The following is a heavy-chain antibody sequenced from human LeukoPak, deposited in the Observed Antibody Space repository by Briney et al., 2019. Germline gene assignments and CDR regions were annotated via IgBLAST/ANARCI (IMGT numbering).Heavy chain of an antibody. CDR1: GGSFSGYY. D-gene: IGHD5-12*01. V-gene: IGHV4-59*01. CDR2: IYYSGST. CDR3: ARVDYSGYDTRGWFDP. Sequence: SETLSLTCAVYGGSFSGYYWSWIRQPPGKGLEWIGYIYYSGSTNYNPSLKSRVSISVDTSKNQSSLKLSSVTAADTAVYYCARVDYSGYDTRGWFDPWGQGTLVTVSS. J-gene: IGHJ5*02.